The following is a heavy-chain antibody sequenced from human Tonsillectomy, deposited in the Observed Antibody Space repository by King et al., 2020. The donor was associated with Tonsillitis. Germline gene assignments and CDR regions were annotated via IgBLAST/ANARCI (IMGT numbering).Heavy chain of an antibody. CDR1: GFTFSSYE. CDR3: ARAAAGLRYFDY. V-gene: IGHV3-48*03. CDR2: ISSGGITI. D-gene: IGHD6-13*01. J-gene: IGHJ4*02. Sequence: QLVQSGGGLVQRGGSLRLSCAASGFTFSSYEMNWVRQAPGKGLEWVSYISSGGITISYADSVKGRFTISRDNAKKSLYLQVNSLRADDTAVYYCARAAAGLRYFDYWGQGTLVTVSS.